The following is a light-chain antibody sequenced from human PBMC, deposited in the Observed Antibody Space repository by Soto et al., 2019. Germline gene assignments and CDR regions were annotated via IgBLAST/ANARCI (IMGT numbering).Light chain of an antibody. V-gene: IGKV1-5*03. J-gene: IGKJ1*01. Sequence: STLSASVGDRITITCRASQSIIRWLAWYQQKPGKAPKLLMYRASTLESGVPSRFSGSGSGTEFTLTISSLQPDDFATYHCQQYATFPRTFGQGTKVDIK. CDR2: RAS. CDR1: QSIIRW. CDR3: QQYATFPRT.